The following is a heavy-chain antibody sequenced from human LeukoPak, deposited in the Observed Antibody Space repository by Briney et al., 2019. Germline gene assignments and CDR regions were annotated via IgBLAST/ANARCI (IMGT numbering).Heavy chain of an antibody. J-gene: IGHJ4*02. CDR3: ARGENGSFDH. D-gene: IGHD3-10*01. Sequence: PGGSLRLSCTGSGVTFEDYYLSWIRQAPGKGLEWISYVSSTGGDKFYADPVRGRFTISRDNARNSLYMEMNDLIAEDTAFYYCARGENGSFDHWGQGTLVIVSS. CDR2: VSSTGGDK. CDR1: GVTFEDYY. V-gene: IGHV3-11*01.